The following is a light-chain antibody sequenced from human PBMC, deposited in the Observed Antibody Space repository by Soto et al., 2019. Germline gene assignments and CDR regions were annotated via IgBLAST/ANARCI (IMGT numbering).Light chain of an antibody. V-gene: IGLV2-11*01. CDR3: CSYAGSPRYV. Sequence: QSVLTQPRSVSGSPGQSVTISCTGTSGDVGYYNYVSWYQQHPGKAPKVMIYDVSERPSGVPDRFSGSKSGNTASLTISGLQAEDEADYYCCSYAGSPRYVFGTGTKLTVL. CDR1: SGDVGYYNY. CDR2: DVS. J-gene: IGLJ1*01.